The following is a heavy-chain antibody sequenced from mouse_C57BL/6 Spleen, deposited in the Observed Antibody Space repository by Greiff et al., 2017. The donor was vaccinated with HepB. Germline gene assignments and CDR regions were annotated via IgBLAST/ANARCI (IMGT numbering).Heavy chain of an antibody. D-gene: IGHD1-1*01. J-gene: IGHJ1*03. CDR3: VRQGSSWYFDV. V-gene: IGHV10-1*01. CDR2: IRSKSNNYAT. Sequence: EADGGLVQPKGSLKLSCAASGFSFNTYAMNWVRQAPGKGLEWVARIRSKSNNYATYYADSVKDRFTISRDDSESMLYLQMNNLKTEDTAMYYCVRQGSSWYFDVWGTGTTVTVSS. CDR1: GFSFNTYA.